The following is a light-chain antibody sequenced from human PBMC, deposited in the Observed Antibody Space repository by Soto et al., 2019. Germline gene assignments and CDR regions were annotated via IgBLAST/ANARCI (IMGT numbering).Light chain of an antibody. CDR1: SSNIGSNT. J-gene: IGLJ3*02. CDR3: AAWDDSLNGWV. V-gene: IGLV1-44*01. Sequence: QSVLTQTPSASGTPGQRVTISCAGSSSNIGSNTVNWSQQLPGTAPKLLIYSNNQRPSGVPDRFSGSKSGTSASLAISGLQSEDEADYYCAAWDDSLNGWVFGGGTKLTVL. CDR2: SNN.